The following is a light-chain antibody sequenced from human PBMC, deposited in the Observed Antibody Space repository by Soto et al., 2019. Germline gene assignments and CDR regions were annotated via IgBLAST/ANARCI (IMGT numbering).Light chain of an antibody. J-gene: IGLJ1*01. CDR2: DDN. CDR3: GSWDSSLSAYV. CDR1: RSNIGGNC. V-gene: IGLV1-51*01. Sequence: QSVLTQPPSVSAAPGQKVTISCSGSRSNIGGNCVSWNQHLPGTAPKLPIYDDNKRPSGIPDPFSGSKSGTSATLGITGFQTGDEADYYCGSWDSSLSAYVFGTGTKVTVL.